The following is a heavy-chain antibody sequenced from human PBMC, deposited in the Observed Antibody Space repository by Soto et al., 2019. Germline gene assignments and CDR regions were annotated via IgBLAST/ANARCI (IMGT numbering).Heavy chain of an antibody. D-gene: IGHD1-1*01. Sequence: QVQLVQSGAEVKKPGSSVKVSCKASGGTFSSYTISWVRQAPGQGLEWMGRIIPILGIANYAQKFQGRVTITADKSMSTAYMELSSLRSEDTAVYYCARSTTGTTDYYYYYYMDVWGKGTTVTVSS. CDR3: ARSTTGTTDYYYYYYMDV. J-gene: IGHJ6*03. CDR1: GGTFSSYT. V-gene: IGHV1-69*02. CDR2: IIPILGIA.